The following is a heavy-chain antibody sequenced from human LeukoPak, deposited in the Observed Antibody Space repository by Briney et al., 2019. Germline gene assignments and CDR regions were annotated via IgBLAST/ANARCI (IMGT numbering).Heavy chain of an antibody. V-gene: IGHV1-2*02. J-gene: IGHJ3*02. CDR2: INPKSGGT. CDR3: ARDWDTAMPSEAFDI. D-gene: IGHD5-18*01. Sequence: INPKSGGTNYAQKFQGRVTMTRATSISTAYMELSRLRSDDTAVYYCARDWDTAMPSEAFDIWGQGTMVTVSS.